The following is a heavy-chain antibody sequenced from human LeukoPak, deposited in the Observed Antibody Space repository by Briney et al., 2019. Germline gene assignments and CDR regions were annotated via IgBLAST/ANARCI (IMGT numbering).Heavy chain of an antibody. CDR3: ARDKDIVVVPADIGRNWFDP. CDR1: GGSISSYH. V-gene: IGHV4-4*07. J-gene: IGHJ5*02. Sequence: SETLSLTCTVSGGSISSYHWSWLRQPAGQGLEWIGRIYTSGSTNYNPSLKSRVTMSVHTSKNQFSLKLSSVTAADTAMYYCARDKDIVVVPADIGRNWFDPWGQGTLVTVSS. D-gene: IGHD2-2*02. CDR2: IYTSGST.